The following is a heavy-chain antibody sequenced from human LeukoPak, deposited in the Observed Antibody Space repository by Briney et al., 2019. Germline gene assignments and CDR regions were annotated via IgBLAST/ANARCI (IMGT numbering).Heavy chain of an antibody. D-gene: IGHD6-13*01. CDR1: GFTFSSYG. V-gene: IGHV3-33*01. J-gene: IGHJ5*02. CDR3: ASRSINWYRGNNWFDP. CDR2: IWYDGSNK. Sequence: GGSLRLSCAASGFTFSSYGMHWVRQAPGKGLEWVAVIWYDGSNKYYADSVKGRFTISRDSSKNTLYLQMNSLRAEDTAVYYCASRSINWYRGNNWFDPWGQGTLVTVSS.